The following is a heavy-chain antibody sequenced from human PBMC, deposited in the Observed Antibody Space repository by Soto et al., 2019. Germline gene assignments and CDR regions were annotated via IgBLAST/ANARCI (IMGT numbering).Heavy chain of an antibody. Sequence: QVQLQQWGAGLLKPSETLSLTCVVSGGSFSSYHWAWIRQTPVKGLEWIGEIDENGSARYNPSLQGRVTLSLDTPKNQLSLSLTSVTAADTAVYYCARDRRASNFLPRWFEPWGQGTLVTVSS. CDR3: ARDRRASNFLPRWFEP. J-gene: IGHJ5*02. CDR1: GGSFSSYH. V-gene: IGHV4-34*01. D-gene: IGHD3-16*02. CDR2: IDENGSA.